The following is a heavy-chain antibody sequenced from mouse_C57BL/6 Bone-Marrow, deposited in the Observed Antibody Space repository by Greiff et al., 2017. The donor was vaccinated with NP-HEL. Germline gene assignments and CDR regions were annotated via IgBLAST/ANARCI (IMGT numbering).Heavy chain of an antibody. D-gene: IGHD1-1*01. Sequence: QVQLQQPGAELVMPGASVKLSCKASGYTFTSYWMHWVKQRPGQGLEWIGNINPSNGGTNYNEKFKSKATLTVDKSSSTAYMQLSSLTSEDSAVYYCARGVVSRRFYAMDDWGQGTSVTVSS. CDR1: GYTFTSYW. CDR3: ARGVVSRRFYAMDD. V-gene: IGHV1-53*01. CDR2: INPSNGGT. J-gene: IGHJ4*01.